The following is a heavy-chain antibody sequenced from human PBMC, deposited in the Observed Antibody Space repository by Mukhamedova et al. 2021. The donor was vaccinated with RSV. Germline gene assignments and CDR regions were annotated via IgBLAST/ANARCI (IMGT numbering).Heavy chain of an antibody. Sequence: GAATYAKKFQGRVTMTRDTSISTVYMELITLTPDDTAVYYCVSVTYSSRDPFDYWGQGTLVTVSS. CDR3: VSVTYSSRDPFDY. D-gene: IGHD6-13*01. V-gene: IGHV1-2*02. CDR2: GAA. J-gene: IGHJ4*02.